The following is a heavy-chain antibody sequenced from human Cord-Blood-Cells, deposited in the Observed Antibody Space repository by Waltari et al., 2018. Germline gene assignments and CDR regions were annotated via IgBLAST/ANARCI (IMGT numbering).Heavy chain of an antibody. CDR2: NIPSFGTA. J-gene: IGHJ3*02. CDR3: ASKSGSYFAFDI. V-gene: IGHV1-69*01. CDR1: GGTFSSYA. Sequence: QVQLVQSGAEVKKPGSSVKVSCKASGGTFSSYAISWVRQAPGQGLEWMGGNIPSFGTASYAQKCQGRVTITADESTSTAYMELSSVRSEDTAVYYCASKSGSYFAFDIWGQGTMVTVSS. D-gene: IGHD1-26*01.